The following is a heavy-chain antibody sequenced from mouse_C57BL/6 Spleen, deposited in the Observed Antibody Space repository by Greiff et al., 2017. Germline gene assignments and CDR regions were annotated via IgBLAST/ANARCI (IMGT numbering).Heavy chain of an antibody. CDR3: ARSSYGNYFYYAMDY. D-gene: IGHD2-10*01. Sequence: EVKLQESGGGLVKPGGSLKLSCAASGFTFSDYGMHWVRQAPEKGLEWVAYISSGSSTIYYADTVKGRFTISRDNAKNTLFLQMTSLRSEDTAMYYCARSSYGNYFYYAMDYWGQGTSVTVSS. CDR2: ISSGSSTI. V-gene: IGHV5-17*01. CDR1: GFTFSDYG. J-gene: IGHJ4*01.